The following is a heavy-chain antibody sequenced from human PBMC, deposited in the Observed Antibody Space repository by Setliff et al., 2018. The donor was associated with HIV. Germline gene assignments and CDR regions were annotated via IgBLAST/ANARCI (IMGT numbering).Heavy chain of an antibody. CDR3: ARNPAIPFYDSSGYYYRYYYYYMDV. Sequence: SETLSLTCTVSGGSMSSSSYYWGWIRQTPDKGLEWIGIIYYSGATYYNPSLKSRVTISVDTSKNQFSLKLSSVTAADTAVYYCARNPAIPFYDSSGYYYRYYYYYMDVWGKGTTVTVSS. D-gene: IGHD3-22*01. CDR2: IYYSGAT. CDR1: GGSMSSSSYY. J-gene: IGHJ6*03. V-gene: IGHV4-39*07.